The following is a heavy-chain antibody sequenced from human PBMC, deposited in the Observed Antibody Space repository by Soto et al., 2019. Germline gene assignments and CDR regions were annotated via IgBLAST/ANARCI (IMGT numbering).Heavy chain of an antibody. CDR3: ARHQDSSTWYIYPIDY. CDR1: GFTFSNFV. CDR2: ISGSGGST. V-gene: IGHV3-23*01. Sequence: VQLLESGGDLGQPGGSLRLSCAASGFTFSNFVMSWVRQAPGKGLEWVLAISGSGGSTFYADSVKGRFTISRDNSTNSLFLQMNSLRAEDTALYYCARHQDSSTWYIYPIDYWGQGTLVTVSS. D-gene: IGHD6-13*01. J-gene: IGHJ4*02.